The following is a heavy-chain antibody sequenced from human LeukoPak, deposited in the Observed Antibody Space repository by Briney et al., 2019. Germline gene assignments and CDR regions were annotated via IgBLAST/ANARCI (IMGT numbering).Heavy chain of an antibody. CDR1: GYTLTELS. Sequence: ASVKVSCKVSGYTLTELSMHWVRQAPGKGLEWMGGFDPEDGETIYAQKFQGRVTMTEDTSTDTAYMELSSLRSEDTAVYYCATIDGGPSSWGWLDPWGQGTLVTVSS. CDR2: FDPEDGET. V-gene: IGHV1-24*01. J-gene: IGHJ5*02. D-gene: IGHD6-13*01. CDR3: ATIDGGPSSWGWLDP.